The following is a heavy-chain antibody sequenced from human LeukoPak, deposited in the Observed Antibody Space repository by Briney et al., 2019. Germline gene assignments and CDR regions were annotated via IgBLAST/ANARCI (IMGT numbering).Heavy chain of an antibody. D-gene: IGHD6-19*01. CDR2: IYTSGST. CDR3: AGTRAYSSGWYGDFDY. Sequence: PSQTLSLTCTVSGGSISSGSYYWSWIRQPAGKGLEWIGRIYTSGSTNYNPSLKSRVTISVDTSKNQFSLKLSSVTAADTAVYYCAGTRAYSSGWYGDFDYWGQGTLVTVSS. V-gene: IGHV4-61*02. CDR1: GGSISSGSYY. J-gene: IGHJ4*02.